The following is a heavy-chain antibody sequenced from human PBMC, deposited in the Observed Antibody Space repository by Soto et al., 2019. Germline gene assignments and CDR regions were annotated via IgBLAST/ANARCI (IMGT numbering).Heavy chain of an antibody. CDR1: GGSISSGGYF. V-gene: IGHV4-31*03. D-gene: IGHD3-22*01. CDR2: IYNRGST. CDR3: ARQSITMIAGVDY. Sequence: QVQLQESGPGLVKPSQTLSLTCTVSGGSISSGGYFWSWIRQHPGKGLEFIGYIYNRGSTYYNPSLKSRVNISVDTSNTQFSLKLSSVTAADTAVYYCARQSITMIAGVDYWCQGTLVTVSS. J-gene: IGHJ4*02.